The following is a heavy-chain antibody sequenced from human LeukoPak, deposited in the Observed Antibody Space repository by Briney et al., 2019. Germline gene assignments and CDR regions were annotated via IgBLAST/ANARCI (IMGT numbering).Heavy chain of an antibody. CDR1: GGSFSGYY. J-gene: IGHJ4*02. Sequence: SETLSLTCAVYGGSFSGYYWSWIRQPPGKGLEWIGSIYYSGSTYYNPSLKSRVTISVDTSKNQFSLKLSSVTAADTAVYYCARSIVGATGGFDYWGQGTLVTVSS. CDR2: IYYSGST. V-gene: IGHV4-34*01. D-gene: IGHD1-26*01. CDR3: ARSIVGATGGFDY.